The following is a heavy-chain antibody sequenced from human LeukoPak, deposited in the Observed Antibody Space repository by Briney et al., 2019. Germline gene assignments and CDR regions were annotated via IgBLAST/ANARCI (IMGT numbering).Heavy chain of an antibody. V-gene: IGHV3-23*01. J-gene: IGHJ4*02. CDR2: INGRGDST. CDR1: GFSFSTYT. Sequence: GGSLRLSCAASGFSFSTYTMNWVRQAPGKGLEWVSAINGRGDSTFYADSVKGRFTISRDNSKNTLYLQMNSLRAEDTAVYYCARRGDGGRSFDYWGQGTLVTVSS. CDR3: ARRGDGGRSFDY. D-gene: IGHD2-15*01.